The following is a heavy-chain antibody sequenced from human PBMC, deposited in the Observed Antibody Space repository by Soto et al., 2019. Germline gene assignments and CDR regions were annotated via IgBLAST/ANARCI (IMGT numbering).Heavy chain of an antibody. CDR3: AKEGFAGVSIAIRWFDP. D-gene: IGHD3-10*01. J-gene: IGHJ5*02. CDR2: ISGSGGST. V-gene: IGHV3-23*01. Sequence: EVQLLESGGGLVQPGGSLRLSCAASGFTFSSYAMSWVRQAPGKGLEWVSAISGSGGSTYYADSVKGRFTISRDNSKNTLYLQMNSLRAEDTAVYYCAKEGFAGVSIAIRWFDPWGQGTLVTVSS. CDR1: GFTFSSYA.